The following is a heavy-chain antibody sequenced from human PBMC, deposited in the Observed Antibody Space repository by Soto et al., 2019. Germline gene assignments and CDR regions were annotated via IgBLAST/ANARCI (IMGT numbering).Heavy chain of an antibody. D-gene: IGHD1-1*01. J-gene: IGHJ5*02. CDR2: IIPIFGIP. CDR1: GGTFSSYA. CDR3: AKAAQTRFNWNDLGNWFDP. Sequence: QVQLVQSGAEVKKPGSSVKVSCKESGGTFSSYAIAWVRQAPGQGLEWMGGIIPIFGIPNYAQKFQGRVAITADESTNTAYMELSSLRSDDTAVYYCAKAAQTRFNWNDLGNWFDPWGQGTLVTVS. V-gene: IGHV1-69*01.